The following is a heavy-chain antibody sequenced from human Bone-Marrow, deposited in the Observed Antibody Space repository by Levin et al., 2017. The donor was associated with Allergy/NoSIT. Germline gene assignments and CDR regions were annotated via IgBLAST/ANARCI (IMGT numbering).Heavy chain of an antibody. Sequence: PSETLSLTCAVYGGSFSGYYWSWIRQPPGKGLEWIGEINHSGSTNYNPSLKSRVTISVDTSKNQFSLKLSSVTAADTAVYYCASTDYYGSGRQTSDYWGQGTLVTVSS. J-gene: IGHJ4*02. CDR3: ASTDYYGSGRQTSDY. V-gene: IGHV4-34*01. D-gene: IGHD3-10*01. CDR2: INHSGST. CDR1: GGSFSGYY.